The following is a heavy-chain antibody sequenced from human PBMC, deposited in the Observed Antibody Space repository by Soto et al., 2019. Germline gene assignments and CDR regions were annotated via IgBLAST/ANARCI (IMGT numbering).Heavy chain of an antibody. CDR3: ARHSGYDYVFDY. CDR2: INPNNGDT. J-gene: IGHJ4*02. V-gene: IGHV1-2*02. Sequence: QVQLVQSGAEVKKPGASVKVSCKASGYTFTGYYIHWVRQAPGQGLEWMGWINPNNGDTNYAQKFQGRVTMTRDTSTSTAYMERSSLTFDDTAVYYGARHSGYDYVFDYWCQGTLVTVSS. D-gene: IGHD5-12*01. CDR1: GYTFTGYY.